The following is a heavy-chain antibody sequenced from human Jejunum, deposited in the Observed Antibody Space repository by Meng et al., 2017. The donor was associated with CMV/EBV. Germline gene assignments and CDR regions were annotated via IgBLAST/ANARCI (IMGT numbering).Heavy chain of an antibody. D-gene: IGHD6-25*01. J-gene: IGHJ3*02. CDR3: VRDGGLGLDVFDI. CDR2: TYYRSRWYN. V-gene: IGHV6-1*01. CDR1: DSVSSNSAA. Sequence: DSVSSNSAAWNWIRQSPSRGLEWLGRTYYRSRWYNDYAVSVKSRITVNPDTSKNQFSLQLNSVTPEDTAVYYCVRDGGLGLDVFDIWGQGTMVTVSS.